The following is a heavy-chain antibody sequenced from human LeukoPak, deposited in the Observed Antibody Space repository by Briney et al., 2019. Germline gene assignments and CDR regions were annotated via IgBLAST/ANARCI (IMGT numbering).Heavy chain of an antibody. J-gene: IGHJ4*02. CDR1: GGSISSSSYY. Sequence: SETLSLACTVSGGSISSSSYYWGWIRQPPRKGLEWIGSIYYSGSTYYNPSLKSRVTISVDTSKNQFSLKLSSVTAADTAVYYCATDGYNLRGRFEFDYWGQGTLVTVSS. CDR2: IYYSGST. V-gene: IGHV4-39*01. CDR3: ATDGYNLRGRFEFDY. D-gene: IGHD5-24*01.